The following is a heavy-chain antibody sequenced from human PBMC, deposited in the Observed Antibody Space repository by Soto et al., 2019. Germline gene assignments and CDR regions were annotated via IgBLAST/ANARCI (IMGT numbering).Heavy chain of an antibody. CDR3: ARDQGSSSWAPFDY. Sequence: TSETLSLTCAVYGGSFSGYYWSWIRQPPGKGLEWIGEINHSGSTNYNPSLKSRVTISVDTSKNQFSLKLSSVTAADTAVYYCARDQGSSSWAPFDYWGQGTLVTVSS. J-gene: IGHJ4*02. V-gene: IGHV4-34*01. D-gene: IGHD6-13*01. CDR1: GGSFSGYY. CDR2: INHSGST.